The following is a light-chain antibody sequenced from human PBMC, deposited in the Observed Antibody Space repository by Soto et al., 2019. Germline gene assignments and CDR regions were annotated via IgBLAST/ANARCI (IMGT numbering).Light chain of an antibody. CDR3: LQYSSYPT. V-gene: IGKV1-5*01. CDR1: QGISNW. CDR2: HAS. Sequence: DIQMTQSPSTLSASIGDTVTVACRASQGISNWLAWYQQKPGKAPKLLIFHASLLESGVPSRFSGSGSGTEFTLTISSLQSDDFATYYCLQYSSYPTFGQGTKVEIK. J-gene: IGKJ1*01.